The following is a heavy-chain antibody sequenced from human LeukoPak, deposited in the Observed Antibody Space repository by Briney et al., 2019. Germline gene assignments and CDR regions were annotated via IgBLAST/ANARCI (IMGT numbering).Heavy chain of an antibody. D-gene: IGHD3-22*01. J-gene: IGHJ1*01. V-gene: IGHV3-64D*06. Sequence: GGSLRLSCSASGSTLSSYAMHWVRQAPGKGLEYVSAISSNGGSTYYADSVKGRFTISRDNSKNTLYLQMSSLRAEDTAVYYCVRGDYYDSSGYYYRYFQHWGQGTLVTVSS. CDR3: VRGDYYDSSGYYYRYFQH. CDR1: GSTLSSYA. CDR2: ISSNGGST.